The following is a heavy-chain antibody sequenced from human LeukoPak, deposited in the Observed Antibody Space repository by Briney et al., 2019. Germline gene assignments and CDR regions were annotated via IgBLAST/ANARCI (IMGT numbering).Heavy chain of an antibody. V-gene: IGHV3-23*01. D-gene: IGHD3-22*01. J-gene: IGHJ4*02. CDR2: ISGSGGST. CDR3: AKVFSPVITMIVVVKAPLDY. CDR1: GFTFSSYA. Sequence: GGSLRLSCAASGFTFSSYAMSWVRQAPGKGLEWVSAISGSGGSTYYADSVKGRFTISRDNSKNTLYLQMNSLRAEDTAVYYYAKVFSPVITMIVVVKAPLDYWGQGTLVTVSS.